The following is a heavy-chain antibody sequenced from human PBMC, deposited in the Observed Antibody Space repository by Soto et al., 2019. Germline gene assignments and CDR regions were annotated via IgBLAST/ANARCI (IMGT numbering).Heavy chain of an antibody. CDR3: ARQRTSVVTQAYFDV. CDR1: GASISGFY. D-gene: IGHD2-21*02. Sequence: PSETLSLTCTVSGASISGFYWSWIRKSAGKGLEWIGSIYYSGSTYNNPSLRSRVSMSIDTSKDQFSLKLKSVTAADTALYFCARQRTSVVTQAYFDVWGPGSLVTVSS. CDR2: IYYSGST. V-gene: IGHV4-59*04. J-gene: IGHJ4*02.